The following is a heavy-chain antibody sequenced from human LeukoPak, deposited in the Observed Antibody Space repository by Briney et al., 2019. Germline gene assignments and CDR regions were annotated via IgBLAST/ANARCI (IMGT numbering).Heavy chain of an antibody. Sequence: GWSLRLSCAASGFNFNIYNMNWVRQGPGKGLEWVASVTRDKDIFYAESVKGRFTISRDNGKNSLFLQMNSLRAEDTAIYYCACARDSGSQYRMDVWGPGTTVTVSS. V-gene: IGHV3-21*01. CDR2: VTRDKDI. D-gene: IGHD3-10*01. CDR1: GFNFNIYN. CDR3: ACARDSGSQYRMDV. J-gene: IGHJ6*02.